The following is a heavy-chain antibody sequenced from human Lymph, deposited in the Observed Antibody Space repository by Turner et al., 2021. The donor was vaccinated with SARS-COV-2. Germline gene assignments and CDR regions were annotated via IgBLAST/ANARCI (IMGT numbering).Heavy chain of an antibody. CDR2: ISISSSTI. CDR1: GFPFSSYS. V-gene: IGHV3-48*02. D-gene: IGHD2-15*01. J-gene: IGHJ6*02. Sequence: EVQLVESGGGLVQPGGSLRLSWSASGFPFSSYSMNWVRQAPGKGLEWVSYISISSSTIYYADSVKGRFTISRDNAKNSLYLQMNSLRDEDTAVYYCARDRGGYGAYYYGMDVWGQGTTVTVSS. CDR3: ARDRGGYGAYYYGMDV.